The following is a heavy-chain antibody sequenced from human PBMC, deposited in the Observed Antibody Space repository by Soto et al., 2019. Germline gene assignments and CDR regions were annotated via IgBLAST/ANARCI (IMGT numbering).Heavy chain of an antibody. D-gene: IGHD3-10*01. J-gene: IGHJ5*02. CDR1: GGSISSSSYY. CDR2: IYYSGST. Sequence: PSETLSLTCTVSGGSISSSSYYWGWIRQPPGKGLEWIGSIYYSGSTYYNPPLKSRVTISVDTSKNQFSLKLSSVTAADTAVYYCARLFYYGSGSPPEPFDPWGQGTLVTVSS. CDR3: ARLFYYGSGSPPEPFDP. V-gene: IGHV4-39*01.